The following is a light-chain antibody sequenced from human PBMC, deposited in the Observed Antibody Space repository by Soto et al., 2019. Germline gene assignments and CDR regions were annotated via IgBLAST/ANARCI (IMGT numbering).Light chain of an antibody. Sequence: QSVLTQPRSVSGSPGQSVTISCTGVIYNYVSWYQQHPGKAPKLMIHDASKRPSGVPDRFSGSKSGNTASLTISGLQAEDEADYYCCSYAGSYTLVFGGGTKLTVL. CDR3: CSYAGSYTLV. CDR2: DAS. CDR1: VIYNY. V-gene: IGLV2-11*01. J-gene: IGLJ3*02.